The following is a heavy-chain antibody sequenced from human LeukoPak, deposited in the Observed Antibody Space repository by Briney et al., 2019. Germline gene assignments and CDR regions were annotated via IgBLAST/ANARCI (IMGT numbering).Heavy chain of an antibody. CDR2: ISDSGGST. J-gene: IGHJ6*02. V-gene: IGHV3-64D*09. D-gene: IGHD2-15*01. CDR1: GFTVSSNY. Sequence: GGSLRLSCAASGFTVSSNYMSWVRQAPGKGLEYVSAISDSGGSTYYADSVKGRFTISRDNSRNTLYLQMSSLRAEDTAVYFCVRGYSFGPYGMDVWGQGTTVTVSS. CDR3: VRGYSFGPYGMDV.